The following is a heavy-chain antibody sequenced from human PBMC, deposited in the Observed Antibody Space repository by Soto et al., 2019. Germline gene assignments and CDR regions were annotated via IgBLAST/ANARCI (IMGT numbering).Heavy chain of an antibody. D-gene: IGHD3-10*01. CDR3: ARDREAASGGFDYGSGSFNFAY. Sequence: QVQLVESGGGVVQPGTSCRPSGAAPGSTSNSNSLHWVHKAQGKGREREEEIWYAEINKYYAATVKARFTISRDNSKNMLYLQMNSLRAEDTAVYYCARDREAASGGFDYGSGSFNFAYWGQGTLVTVSS. J-gene: IGHJ4*02. CDR2: IWYAEINK. CDR1: GSTSNSNS. V-gene: IGHV3-33*01.